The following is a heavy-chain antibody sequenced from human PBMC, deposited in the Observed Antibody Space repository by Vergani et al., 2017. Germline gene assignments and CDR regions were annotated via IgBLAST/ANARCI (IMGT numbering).Heavy chain of an antibody. D-gene: IGHD2-15*01. V-gene: IGHV4-59*08. Sequence: QLQLQESGPGLVKPSETLSLTCTVSGGSISSYYWSWIRQPPGKGLEWIGYIYYSGSTNYNPSLKSRVTISVDTSKNQFSLKLSSVTAADTAVYYCARQLGYCSGGSCSPWFDPWGQGTLVTVSS. CDR3: ARQLGYCSGGSCSPWFDP. CDR1: GGSISSYY. CDR2: IYYSGST. J-gene: IGHJ5*02.